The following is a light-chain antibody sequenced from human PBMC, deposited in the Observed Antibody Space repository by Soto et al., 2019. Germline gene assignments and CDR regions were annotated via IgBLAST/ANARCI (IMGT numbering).Light chain of an antibody. Sequence: DIQMTQSPSSLSASVGDRVTITCRSSQSISGWLAWYQQKPGKAPKLLIYDVSSLESGVPSRFSGSGSGTEFTLAISSLQPDDFANYYCQQYNSYPWTFGQGTKVDIK. CDR2: DVS. V-gene: IGKV1-5*01. J-gene: IGKJ1*01. CDR3: QQYNSYPWT. CDR1: QSISGW.